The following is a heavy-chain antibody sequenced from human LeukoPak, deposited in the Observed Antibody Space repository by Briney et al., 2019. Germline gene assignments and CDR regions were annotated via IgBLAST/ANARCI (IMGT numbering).Heavy chain of an antibody. CDR2: IWYDGSYK. D-gene: IGHD6-13*01. Sequence: PGGSLRLSCAASGFTFSNYGMHWVRQAPGKGLEWVAVIWYDGSYKSYGDSAKGRFTISRDNSKNTLFLQMNCLRADDTAVYYCARDTLIAAPKTGTVTRIGWFDTWGQGTLVTVSS. V-gene: IGHV3-33*02. CDR1: GFTFSNYG. CDR3: ARDTLIAAPKTGTVTRIGWFDT. J-gene: IGHJ5*02.